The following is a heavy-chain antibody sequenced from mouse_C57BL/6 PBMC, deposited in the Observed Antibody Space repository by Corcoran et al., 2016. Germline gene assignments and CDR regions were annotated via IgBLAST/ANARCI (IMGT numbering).Heavy chain of an antibody. D-gene: IGHD1-1*01. CDR2: ISYDGSN. V-gene: IGHV3-6*01. Sequence: DVQLQEAGPGVGKPSQSLALTCSVSGHSITSGYYWNWIRPFPGNKLEWMGDISYDGSNNYNPSHKNGISITHYTPKHQFFLKLNSVTTEDTATYYCARDTTVVETPYCAMDYWGQGTSVTVSS. CDR1: GHSITSGYY. CDR3: ARDTTVVETPYCAMDY. J-gene: IGHJ4*01.